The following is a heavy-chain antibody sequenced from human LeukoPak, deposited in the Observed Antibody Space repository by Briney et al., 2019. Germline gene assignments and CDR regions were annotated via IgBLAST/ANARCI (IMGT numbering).Heavy chain of an antibody. Sequence: GGSLRLSCAASGFTFDDYTMHWVRQAPGKGLEWVSLISWDGGSTYYADSVKGRFTISRDNSKNSLYLQMNSLRTEDTALYYCAKGARIAAAGPYYYYYGMDVWGHGTTVTVSS. CDR2: ISWDGGST. D-gene: IGHD6-13*01. V-gene: IGHV3-43*01. J-gene: IGHJ6*02. CDR1: GFTFDDYT. CDR3: AKGARIAAAGPYYYYYGMDV.